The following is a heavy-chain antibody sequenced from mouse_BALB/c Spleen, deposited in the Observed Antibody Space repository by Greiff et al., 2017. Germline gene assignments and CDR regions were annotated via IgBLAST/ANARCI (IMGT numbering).Heavy chain of an antibody. V-gene: IGHV5-9-3*01. CDR2: ISSGGSYT. D-gene: IGHD2-3*01. Sequence: EVKLEESGGGLVKPGGSLKLSCAASGFTFSSYAMSWVRQTPEKRLEWVATISSGGSYTYYPDSVKGRFTISRDNAKNTLYLQMSSLRSEDTAMYYCARRLLPDYYAMDYWGQGTSVTVSS. CDR3: ARRLLPDYYAMDY. J-gene: IGHJ4*01. CDR1: GFTFSSYA.